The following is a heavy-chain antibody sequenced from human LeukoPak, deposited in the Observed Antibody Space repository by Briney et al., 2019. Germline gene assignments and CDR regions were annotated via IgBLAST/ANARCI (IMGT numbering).Heavy chain of an antibody. V-gene: IGHV1-46*01. CDR3: ARGYGDYGY. J-gene: IGHJ4*02. Sequence: ASVKVSCKASGYTFTSYYMHWVRQAPGQGLEWMGVINPSGGSTTYGQTFQGRVTMTRDTSTSTVYMELSSLRSEDTAVYYCARGYGDYGYWGQGTLVSVSS. CDR2: INPSGGST. CDR1: GYTFTSYY. D-gene: IGHD4-17*01.